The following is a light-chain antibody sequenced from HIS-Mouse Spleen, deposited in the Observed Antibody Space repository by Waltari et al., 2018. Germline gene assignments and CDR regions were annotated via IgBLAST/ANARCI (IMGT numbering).Light chain of an antibody. CDR2: GNN. CDR1: SPNIGSNT. Sequence: QSVLTQPPSASGTPGQRVTISCSGSSPNIGSNTVNWYQQLPGTAPKLRIYGNNPRPSGVPDRFSGSKSGTSASLAISGLQSEDEADYYCAAWDDSLNGYVFGTGTKVTVL. V-gene: IGLV1-44*01. J-gene: IGLJ1*01. CDR3: AAWDDSLNGYV.